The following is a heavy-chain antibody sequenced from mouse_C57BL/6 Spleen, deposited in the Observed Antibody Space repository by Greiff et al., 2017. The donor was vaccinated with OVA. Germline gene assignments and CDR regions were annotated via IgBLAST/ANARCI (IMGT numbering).Heavy chain of an antibody. D-gene: IGHD1-1*01. J-gene: IGHJ3*01. V-gene: IGHV1-66*01. CDR2: IYPGSGNT. CDR1: GYTFTSYY. Sequence: QVQLQQSGPELVKPGASVTISCKASGYTFTSYYIHWVKQRPVQGLAWIGWIYPGSGNTKYNEKFKGKATLTADTSSSTAYMQLSSLTSEDSAVYYCARKGAYYGREFAYWGQGTLVTVSA. CDR3: ARKGAYYGREFAY.